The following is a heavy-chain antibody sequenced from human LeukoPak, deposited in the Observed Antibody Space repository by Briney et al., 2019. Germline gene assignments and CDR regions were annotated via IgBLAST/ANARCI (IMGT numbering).Heavy chain of an antibody. D-gene: IGHD3-22*01. Sequence: PGGSLRLSCSASGFTFSSYAMHWARQAPGKGLEYVSAINSNGGTTYYSDSVKGRFTISRDNSKNTLYLQMSSLRAEDTAVYYCVKMGTYYYDSSGSNYWGQGTLVTVSS. V-gene: IGHV3-64D*09. CDR2: INSNGGTT. CDR1: GFTFSSYA. J-gene: IGHJ4*02. CDR3: VKMGTYYYDSSGSNY.